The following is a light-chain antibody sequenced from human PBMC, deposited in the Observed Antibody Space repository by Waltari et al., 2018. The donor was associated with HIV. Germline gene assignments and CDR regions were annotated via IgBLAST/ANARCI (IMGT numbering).Light chain of an antibody. CDR2: EVY. CDR1: AMIFGGFNL. Sequence: SPLPHLAPLSGSPGRSFPSPSPGVAMIFGGFNLFSCYQHHPGKTPKLMIYEVYLRPSGVSNRFSGSKSGDTAFLTISGLQAEDEAAYYCCSYAGSRTHWVFGGGTKLTVL. J-gene: IGLJ3*02. V-gene: IGLV2-23*02. CDR3: CSYAGSRTHWV.